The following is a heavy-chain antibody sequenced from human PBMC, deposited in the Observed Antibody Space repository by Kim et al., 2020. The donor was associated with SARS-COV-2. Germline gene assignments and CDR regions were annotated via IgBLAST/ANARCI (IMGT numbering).Heavy chain of an antibody. J-gene: IGHJ4*02. Sequence: SETLSLTCTVSGDSISNTAYFWAWIRQPPGKGPEWIGSVDYTGSTWYHPSVKSRVTISADTSRNQFSLTLSSVTAADTAVYYCARHPSSGSHVWCQGILV. CDR3: ARHPSSGSHV. CDR1: GDSISNTAYF. D-gene: IGHD6-19*01. CDR2: VDYTGST. V-gene: IGHV4-39*01.